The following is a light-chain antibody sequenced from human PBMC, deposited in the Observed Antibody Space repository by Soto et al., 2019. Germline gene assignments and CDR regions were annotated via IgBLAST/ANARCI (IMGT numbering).Light chain of an antibody. J-gene: IGLJ1*01. V-gene: IGLV1-40*01. CDR3: QSYDSSLSGDV. Sequence: QSVLTQPPSVSGAPGQRVTISCTGSSSNIGAGNDVHWYQHLPGTAPKLLIYGNSNRPSGVPDRFSGSKSGTSASLAITGLQAEDEADYYCQSYDSSLSGDVFGTGTKLTVL. CDR2: GNS. CDR1: SSNIGAGND.